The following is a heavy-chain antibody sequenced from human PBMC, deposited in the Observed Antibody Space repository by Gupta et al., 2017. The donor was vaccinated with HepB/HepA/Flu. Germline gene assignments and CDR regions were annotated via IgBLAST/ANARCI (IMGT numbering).Heavy chain of an antibody. CDR3: ARDRMTLFGVVPAYYYGMDV. D-gene: IGHD3-3*01. CDR1: GYTFTSYG. CDR2: INTYDSDT. J-gene: IGHJ6*02. Sequence: QVQLVQSGAEVKKPGASVKVSCKASGYTFTSYGISWVRQAPGQGLEWMGWINTYDSDTTSAQIFQGRVTLTTDTSTSTVYMELRNLRSDDTAVYYCARDRMTLFGVVPAYYYGMDVWGQGTTVTVSS. V-gene: IGHV1-18*01.